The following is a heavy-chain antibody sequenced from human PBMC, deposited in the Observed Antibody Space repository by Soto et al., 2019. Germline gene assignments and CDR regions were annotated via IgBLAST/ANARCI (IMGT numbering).Heavy chain of an antibody. J-gene: IGHJ3*02. Sequence: SETLSLTCTVSGDSISRFSYYWGWIRQSPGKGLEWIGSISYSGNTYYNPSLESRVTISVDTSKRQFALKLSSVTAADTAVYYCARPLTTKRHDAFDIWGQGRLVTV. D-gene: IGHD2-2*01. V-gene: IGHV4-39*01. CDR2: ISYSGNT. CDR1: GDSISRFSYY. CDR3: ARPLTTKRHDAFDI.